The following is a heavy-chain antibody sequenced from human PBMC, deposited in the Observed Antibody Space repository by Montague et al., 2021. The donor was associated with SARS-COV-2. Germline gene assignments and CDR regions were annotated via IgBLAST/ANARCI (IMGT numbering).Heavy chain of an antibody. CDR1: EDSVSSSSVA. D-gene: IGHD1-7*01. CDR3: ARGNWEKVTGTTSDYLYYFDR. J-gene: IGHJ4*02. V-gene: IGHV6-1*01. Sequence: CAISEDSVSSSSVAWNWIRQSPSRGLEWLGRTYYRSRWYDDYAASVKGRITMNPDTAKNHFSLQLNSVTPEDTAVYYCARGNWEKVTGTTSDYLYYFDRWGQGTLVTVSS. CDR2: TYYRSRWYD.